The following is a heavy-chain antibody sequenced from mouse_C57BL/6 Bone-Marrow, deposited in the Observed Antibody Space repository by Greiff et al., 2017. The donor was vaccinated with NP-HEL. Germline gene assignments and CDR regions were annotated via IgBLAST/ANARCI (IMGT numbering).Heavy chain of an antibody. CDR2: IDPSDSET. Sequence: QVQLQQPGAGLVRPGSSVKLSCKASGYTFTSYWMHWVKQRPIQGLEWIGNIDPSDSETHYNQKFKDKATLTVDKSSSTAYMQLSSLTSEDSAVYYCAVGQGWYFDVWGTGTTVTVSS. CDR3: AVGQGWYFDV. CDR1: GYTFTSYW. V-gene: IGHV1-52*01. J-gene: IGHJ1*03. D-gene: IGHD3-3*01.